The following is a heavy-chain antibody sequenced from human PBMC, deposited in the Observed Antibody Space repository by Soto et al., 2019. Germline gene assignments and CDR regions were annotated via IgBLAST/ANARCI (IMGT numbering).Heavy chain of an antibody. CDR1: GFTFSSYA. Sequence: GGSLRLSCAASGFTFSSYAMSWVRQAPGKGLEWVSAISGSGGSTYYADSVKGRFTISRGNAKNTLYLQMNSRRAEDTAVYYCAEDWLVVDIVVVPAAGNWFDPWGQGTLVTVSS. CDR3: AEDWLVVDIVVVPAAGNWFDP. CDR2: ISGSGGST. J-gene: IGHJ5*02. D-gene: IGHD2-2*03. V-gene: IGHV3-23*01.